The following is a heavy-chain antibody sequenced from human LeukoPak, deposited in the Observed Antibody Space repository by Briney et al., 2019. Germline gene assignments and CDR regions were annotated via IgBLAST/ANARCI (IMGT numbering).Heavy chain of an antibody. CDR1: GFTFSSYE. J-gene: IGHJ4*02. CDR3: ARAPGYQFLTN. CDR2: ISSSGSTI. D-gene: IGHD6-13*01. V-gene: IGHV3-48*03. Sequence: GGSLRLSCAASGFTFSSYEMNWVRQAPGKGLEWVSYISSSGSTIYYADSVKGRFTISRDNAKNSLYLQMNSLRAEDTAVYYCARAPGYQFLTNWGQGTLVTVSS.